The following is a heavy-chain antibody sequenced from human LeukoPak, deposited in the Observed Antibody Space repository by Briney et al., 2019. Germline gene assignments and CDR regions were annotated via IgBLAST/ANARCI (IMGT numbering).Heavy chain of an antibody. J-gene: IGHJ4*02. V-gene: IGHV4-39*01. CDR3: VNYCDSRGYYLFEF. D-gene: IGHD3-22*01. Sequence: SETLSLTCTVSGGSINRGGHYWAWIRQTPGKGLEWIGTIYHSGRTYYNPSVESRVTMSIDTSENQFSLKLASVTAADTAVYFCVNYCDSRGYYLFEFWGQGMLVTVSS. CDR1: GGSINRGGHY. CDR2: IYHSGRT.